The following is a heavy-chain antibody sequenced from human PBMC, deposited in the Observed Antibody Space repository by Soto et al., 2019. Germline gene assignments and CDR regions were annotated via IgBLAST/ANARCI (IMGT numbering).Heavy chain of an antibody. V-gene: IGHV4-31*03. D-gene: IGHD2-15*01. CDR3: ARGGVEGWYYYYGMDV. CDR1: GGSISSGGYY. CDR2: IYYSGST. Sequence: SETLSLTCTVSGGSISSGGYYWSWIRQHPGKGLEWIGYIYYSGSTYYNPSLKSRVTISVDTSKNQFSLKLSSVTAADTAVYYCARGGVEGWYYYYGMDVWGQGTTVTVS. J-gene: IGHJ6*02.